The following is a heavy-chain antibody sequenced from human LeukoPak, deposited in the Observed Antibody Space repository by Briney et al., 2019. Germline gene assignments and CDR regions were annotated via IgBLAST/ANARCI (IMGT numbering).Heavy chain of an antibody. CDR2: TYVSGST. J-gene: IGHJ4*02. V-gene: IGHV4-4*07. Sequence: PSETLSLTCTVSGGSITTHCWGWIRQPAGKGLEWVGRTYVSGSTNYNPSLKSRLTMSVDASKNQFSLRLNSVTAADTAVYYCARGGVYGGDLGEFDYWGQGALVTVSS. CDR3: ARGGVYGGDLGEFDY. D-gene: IGHD3-16*01. CDR1: GGSITTHC.